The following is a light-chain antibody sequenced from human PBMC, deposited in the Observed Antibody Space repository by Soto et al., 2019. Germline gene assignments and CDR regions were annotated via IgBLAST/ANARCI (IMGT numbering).Light chain of an antibody. Sequence: QSALTQPASVSGSPGQSITISCTGTSNDVGGYNYVSWYQQHPGKAPKLMIYEVIDRPSGVSNRFSGSKSGNTASLTISGLQAEDEADYYCCSNTSADTQVVFGGGTKLTVL. CDR3: CSNTSADTQVV. V-gene: IGLV2-14*01. J-gene: IGLJ2*01. CDR2: EVI. CDR1: SNDVGGYNY.